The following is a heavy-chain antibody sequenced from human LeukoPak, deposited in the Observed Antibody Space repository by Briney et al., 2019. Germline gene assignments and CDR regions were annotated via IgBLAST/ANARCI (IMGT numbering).Heavy chain of an antibody. CDR2: IYYSGST. CDR1: GGSISSYY. J-gene: IGHJ4*02. V-gene: IGHV4-39*07. Sequence: SETLSLTCTVSGGSISSYYWSWIRQPPGKGLEWIGSIYYSGSTYYNPSLKSRVTISVDTSKNQFSLKLSSVTAADTAVYYCARVMEIFGVVIAYYFDYWGQGTLVTVSS. CDR3: ARVMEIFGVVIAYYFDY. D-gene: IGHD3-3*01.